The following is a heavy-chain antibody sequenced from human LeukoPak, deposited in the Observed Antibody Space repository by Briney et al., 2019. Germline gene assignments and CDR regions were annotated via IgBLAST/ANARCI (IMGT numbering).Heavy chain of an antibody. D-gene: IGHD6-13*01. CDR1: GGSISSSSYY. J-gene: IGHJ4*02. V-gene: IGHV4-39*01. CDR3: ARRSSSNWSFDF. CDR2: IPYSGNA. Sequence: PSETLSLTCTVSGGSISSSSYYWGWIRQPPGQGLEWIGTIPYSGNAYYSPSLKSRVTISVDTSKNQFSLKVSSVTAADTAVYYCARRSSSNWSFDFWGQGTLVTVSS.